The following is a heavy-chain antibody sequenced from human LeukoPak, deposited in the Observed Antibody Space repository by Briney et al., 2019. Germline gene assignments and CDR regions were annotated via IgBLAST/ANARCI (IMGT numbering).Heavy chain of an antibody. V-gene: IGHV3-48*01. CDR2: INSRSSTI. CDR1: RFTFSNYG. CDR3: AREVGTPQAFDI. D-gene: IGHD1-26*01. J-gene: IGHJ3*02. Sequence: GGSLRLSCAASRFTFSNYGVNWVRQAPGKGLERVSYINSRSSTIYYADSVRGRFTISRDNAKNSLYLQMNSLKAEDTAIYYCAREVGTPQAFDIWGQGTMVTVSS.